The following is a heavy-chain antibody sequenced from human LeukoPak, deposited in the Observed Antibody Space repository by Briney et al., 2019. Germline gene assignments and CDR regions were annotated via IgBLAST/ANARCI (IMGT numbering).Heavy chain of an antibody. D-gene: IGHD1-14*01. J-gene: IGHJ4*02. V-gene: IGHV3-23*01. CDR2: ISGSGGST. CDR1: GFTFSNYA. Sequence: PGGSLRLSRAGSGFTFSNYAMNWVRQAPGKGLEWVSGISGSGGSTYYADSVTGRFTISRDNSKNTLYLQMNGLRAEDTAVYYCAKDSTRTPQNFDYWGQGTLVTVSS. CDR3: AKDSTRTPQNFDY.